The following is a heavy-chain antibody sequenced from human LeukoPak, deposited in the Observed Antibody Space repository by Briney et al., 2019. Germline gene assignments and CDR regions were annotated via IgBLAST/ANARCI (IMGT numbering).Heavy chain of an antibody. CDR3: AKPDCTSTSCYTLDS. Sequence: GGSLRLSCAASGFTFSTYAMTWVRQAPGKGLEWVSGISDSGDTTSYADSVKGRFTFSRDNSKSTLYLQMNSLRAGDTAVYYCAKPDCTSTSCYTLDSWGQGTLVTVSS. V-gene: IGHV3-23*01. J-gene: IGHJ4*02. D-gene: IGHD2-2*02. CDR2: ISDSGDTT. CDR1: GFTFSTYA.